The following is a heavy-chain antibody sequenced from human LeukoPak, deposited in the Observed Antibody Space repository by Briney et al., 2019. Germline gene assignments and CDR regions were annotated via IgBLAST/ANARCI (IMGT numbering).Heavy chain of an antibody. D-gene: IGHD3-10*01. CDR3: ARVVRGDAFDI. J-gene: IGHJ3*02. Sequence: GGSLRLSCAASGFTFSSYAMHWVRQAPGKGLEYVSAISSNGGSTYYANSVKGRFTISRDNSKNTLYLQMGSLRAEDMAVYYCARVVRGDAFDIWGQGTMVTVSS. CDR1: GFTFSSYA. CDR2: ISSNGGST. V-gene: IGHV3-64*01.